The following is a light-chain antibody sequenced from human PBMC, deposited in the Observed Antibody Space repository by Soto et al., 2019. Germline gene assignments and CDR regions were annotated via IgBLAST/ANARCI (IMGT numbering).Light chain of an antibody. CDR1: QGISNY. J-gene: IGKJ1*01. CDR3: QKYNSAPWT. V-gene: IGKV1-27*01. CDR2: AAS. Sequence: DIQMTQSPPSLSASVGDRVTIACRGSQGISNYLAWYQQIPGKVPNLLIYAASTLQSGVPSRFSGGGSGTDFTLTISSLQPEDVATYYCQKYNSAPWTFGQGTKVEIK.